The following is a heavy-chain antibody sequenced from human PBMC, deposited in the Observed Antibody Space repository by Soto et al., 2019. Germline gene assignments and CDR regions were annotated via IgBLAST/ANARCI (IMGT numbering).Heavy chain of an antibody. CDR1: GFTFSSYA. CDR2: ISYDGSNK. D-gene: IGHD2-21*01. Sequence: LRLSCAASGFTFSSYAMHWVRQAPGKGLEWVAVISYDGSNKYYADSVKGRFTISRDNSKNTLYLQMNSLRAEDTAVYYCARGGDYDAFDIWGQGTMVTVSS. CDR3: ARGGDYDAFDI. J-gene: IGHJ3*02. V-gene: IGHV3-30-3*01.